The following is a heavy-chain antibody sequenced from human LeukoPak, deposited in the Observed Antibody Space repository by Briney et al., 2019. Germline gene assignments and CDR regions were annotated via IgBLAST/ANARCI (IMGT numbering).Heavy chain of an antibody. J-gene: IGHJ4*02. CDR3: ARDHNYAFDN. CDR2: IGIDSGNT. CDR1: GFPFIEYS. Sequence: GGSLRLSCTASGFPFIEYSMNWVRQVPGKGLEWISYIGIDSGNTKYADSVRGRFTISADKAKNSLYLQMNSLRVEDTAVYYCARDHNYAFDNWGQGTLVSVAS. D-gene: IGHD1-1*01. V-gene: IGHV3-48*01.